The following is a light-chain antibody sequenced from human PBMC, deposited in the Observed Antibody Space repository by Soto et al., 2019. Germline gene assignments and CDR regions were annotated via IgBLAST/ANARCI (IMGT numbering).Light chain of an antibody. V-gene: IGLV1-44*01. CDR3: AAWDDSLNGV. CDR1: SSNIGSNT. Sequence: QSVLTQSPSASGTPGQRVTISCSESSSNIGSNTVNWYQQLPGTAPKLLIYSNNQRPSGVPDRFSGSKSGTSASLAISGLQSEDEADYYCAAWDDSLNGVFGGGTKLTVL. CDR2: SNN. J-gene: IGLJ3*02.